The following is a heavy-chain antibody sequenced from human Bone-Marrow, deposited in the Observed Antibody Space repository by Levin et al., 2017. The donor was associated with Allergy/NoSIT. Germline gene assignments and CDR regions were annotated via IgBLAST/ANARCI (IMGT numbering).Heavy chain of an antibody. V-gene: IGHV4-31*03. CDR3: AGQPPVQLESPLLNYYYGMDV. J-gene: IGHJ6*02. CDR1: GGSISSLHYY. CDR2: IYSTGNT. D-gene: IGHD1-26*01. Sequence: SETLSLTCTVSGGSISSLHYYWSWIRQHPGKGLEWIGYIYSTGNTYYNPSLRSRVTISIDTSKNQFSLKLSSVTAADTAGYFCAGQPPVQLESPLLNYYYGMDVWGRGTTVTVSS.